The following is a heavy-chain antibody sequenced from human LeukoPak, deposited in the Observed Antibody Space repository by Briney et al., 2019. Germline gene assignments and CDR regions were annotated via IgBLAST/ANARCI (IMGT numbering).Heavy chain of an antibody. Sequence: SETLSLTCTVSGGSISSYYWSWIRQPAGKGLEWIGRIYTSGSTNYNPSLKSRVTMSVDTFKNQFSLKLSSVTAADTAVYYCASRAAAGYYYMDVWGKGTTVTVSS. CDR2: IYTSGST. J-gene: IGHJ6*03. D-gene: IGHD6-13*01. CDR3: ASRAAAGYYYMDV. CDR1: GGSISSYY. V-gene: IGHV4-4*07.